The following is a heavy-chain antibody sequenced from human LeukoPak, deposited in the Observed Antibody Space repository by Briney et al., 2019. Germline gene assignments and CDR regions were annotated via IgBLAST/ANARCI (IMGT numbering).Heavy chain of an antibody. V-gene: IGHV3-21*01. CDR3: ARDLLFYYDSSGYYPFDY. J-gene: IGHJ4*02. Sequence: GGSLRLSCAASGFTFSSYSMNWVRQAPGKGLEWVSSTSSSSSYIYYADSVKGRFTISRDNAKNSLYLQMNSLRAEDTAVYYCARDLLFYYDSSGYYPFDYWGQGTLVTVSS. CDR2: TSSSSSYI. CDR1: GFTFSSYS. D-gene: IGHD3-22*01.